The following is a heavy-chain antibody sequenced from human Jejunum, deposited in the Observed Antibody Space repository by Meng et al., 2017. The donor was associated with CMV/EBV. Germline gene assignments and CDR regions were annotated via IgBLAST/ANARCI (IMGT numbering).Heavy chain of an antibody. J-gene: IGHJ4*02. Sequence: FAFSNLWMSWVRQAPGKGLEWVADINHDGSEKYYVDSVKGRLTISRDNTKNSLHLQINSLRAEDTAVYYCARRWFGELLSYYFDHWGQGTLVTVSS. V-gene: IGHV3-7*01. CDR2: INHDGSEK. CDR1: FAFSNLW. CDR3: ARRWFGELLSYYFDH. D-gene: IGHD3-10*01.